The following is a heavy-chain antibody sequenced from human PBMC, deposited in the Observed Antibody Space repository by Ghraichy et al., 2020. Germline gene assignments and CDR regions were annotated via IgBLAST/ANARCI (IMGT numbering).Heavy chain of an antibody. J-gene: IGHJ5*02. Sequence: GGSLRLSCAASGFPFSSYAMSWVRQTPGKGLEWVSSISFSGANTYYAVSVKGRFTISRDNSKNTLYLQMNSLRADDTAVYYCAKAWGYCSAATCPSYNWFDPWGQETLVTVSS. D-gene: IGHD2-15*01. V-gene: IGHV3-23*01. CDR2: ISFSGANT. CDR1: GFPFSSYA. CDR3: AKAWGYCSAATCPSYNWFDP.